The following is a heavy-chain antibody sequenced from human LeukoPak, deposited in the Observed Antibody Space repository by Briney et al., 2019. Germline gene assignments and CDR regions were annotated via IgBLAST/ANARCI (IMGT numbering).Heavy chain of an antibody. D-gene: IGHD3-22*01. J-gene: IGHJ4*02. V-gene: IGHV3-7*01. CDR1: GFTFSSYW. CDR3: ARGEVGGIFYYDSSGYPYDY. CDR2: IKQDGSEK. Sequence: GSLRLSCAASGFTFSSYWMSWVRQAPGKGLEWVANIKQDGSEKYYVDSVKGRFTISRDNAKNSLYLQMNSLRAEDTAVYYCARGEVGGIFYYDSSGYPYDYWGQGTLVTVSS.